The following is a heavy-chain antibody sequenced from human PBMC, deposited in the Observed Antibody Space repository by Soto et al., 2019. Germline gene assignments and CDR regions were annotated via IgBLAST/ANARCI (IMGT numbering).Heavy chain of an antibody. CDR3: AHTRAPRILDS. V-gene: IGHV2-5*02. Sequence: QITLKEAGPTLVKPTQTLTLTCSFSGFSLITSGVGVGWIRQSPGKALEWLALIYLDDDTGSNTSLRNRLTHTKDTSRNQVVLTMTNMDPGDTGTYYCAHTRAPRILDSWGQGTLVTVSS. J-gene: IGHJ4*02. CDR2: IYLDDDT. CDR1: GFSLITSGVG.